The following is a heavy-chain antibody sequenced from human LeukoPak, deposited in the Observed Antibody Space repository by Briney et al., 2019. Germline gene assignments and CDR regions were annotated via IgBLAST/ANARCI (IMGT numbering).Heavy chain of an antibody. V-gene: IGHV3-23*01. D-gene: IGHD6-13*01. CDR2: ISGSGGST. CDR3: AKDPMYSSSWYESWFDP. CDR1: GFTFSSYA. J-gene: IGHJ5*02. Sequence: PEGSLRLSCAASGFTFSSYAMSWVRQAPGKGLEWVSAISGSGGSTYYADSVKGRFTISRDNSKNTLYLQMNSLRAEDTAVYYCAKDPMYSSSWYESWFDPWGQGTLVTVSS.